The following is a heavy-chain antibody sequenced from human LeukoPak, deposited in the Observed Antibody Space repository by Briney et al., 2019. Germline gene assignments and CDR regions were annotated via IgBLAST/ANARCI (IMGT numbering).Heavy chain of an antibody. CDR3: ARAITTTEGEFDY. Sequence: GGSLRLSCAASGFTFSSYWMSWVRQAPGKGLEWVANIKQDGSEKYYVDSVKGRFTISRDNAKNSLYLRMNSLRAEDTAVYYCARAITTTEGEFDYWGQGTLVTVSS. CDR2: IKQDGSEK. J-gene: IGHJ4*02. V-gene: IGHV3-7*01. D-gene: IGHD3-3*01. CDR1: GFTFSSYW.